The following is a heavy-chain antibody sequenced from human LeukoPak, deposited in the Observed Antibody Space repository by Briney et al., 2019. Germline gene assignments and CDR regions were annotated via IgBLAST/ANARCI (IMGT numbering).Heavy chain of an antibody. D-gene: IGHD3-16*01. CDR2: IKQDGSEK. J-gene: IGHJ6*03. CDR3: VRDRSGEGLWDYYYFYMDV. V-gene: IGHV3-7*01. Sequence: GGSLRLSCAASGFTFSSYWMSWVRQAPGKGLEWVANIKQDGSEKYYVDSVKGRFTISRDNAKNTLYLQMNSLRAEDTAVYYCVRDRSGEGLWDYYYFYMDVWGKGTTVTISS. CDR1: GFTFSSYW.